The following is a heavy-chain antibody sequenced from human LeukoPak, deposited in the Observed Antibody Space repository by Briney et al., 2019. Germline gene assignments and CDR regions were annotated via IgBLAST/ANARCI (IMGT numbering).Heavy chain of an antibody. CDR1: GYTFTSYG. V-gene: IGHV7-4-1*02. CDR3: ARDHRGCSGDSCYSDFDY. J-gene: IGHJ4*02. CDR2: INTNTGNP. D-gene: IGHD2-15*01. Sequence: GASVKVSCKASGYTFTSYGMSWVRQAPGQGLEWMGWINTNTGNPTYAQGFTGRFVFSLDTSVSTAYLQISSLKAEDTAVYYCARDHRGCSGDSCYSDFDYWGQGTLVTVSS.